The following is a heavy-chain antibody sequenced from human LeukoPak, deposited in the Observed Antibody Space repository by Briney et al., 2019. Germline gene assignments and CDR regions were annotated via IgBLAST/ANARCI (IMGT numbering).Heavy chain of an antibody. D-gene: IGHD2-2*01. CDR1: GFTFSSYW. V-gene: IGHV3-74*01. J-gene: IGHJ4*02. CDR2: INSDGSST. Sequence: GGSLRLSCAASGFTFSSYWMHWVRQAPGKGLAWVSRINSDGSSTSYADSVKGRFTISRDNAKNTLYLQMNSLRAEDTAVYYCARARFLGYCSSTSCSNAFDYWGQGTLVTVSS. CDR3: ARARFLGYCSSTSCSNAFDY.